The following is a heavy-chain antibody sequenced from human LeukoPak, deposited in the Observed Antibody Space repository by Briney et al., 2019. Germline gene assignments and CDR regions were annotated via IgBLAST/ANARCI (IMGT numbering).Heavy chain of an antibody. J-gene: IGHJ6*03. V-gene: IGHV3-74*01. D-gene: IGHD2-8*02. CDR2: INTDGSST. CDR3: ARVPASRSGGFGYYYYYMDV. CDR1: GFTFSSYW. Sequence: PGGSLRLSCAASGFTFSSYWMHWVRQAPGKGLVWVSRINTDGSSTSYADSVKGRFTISRDNAKNTLYLQMNSLRAEDTAVYYCARVPASRSGGFGYYYYYMDVWGKGTTVTVSS.